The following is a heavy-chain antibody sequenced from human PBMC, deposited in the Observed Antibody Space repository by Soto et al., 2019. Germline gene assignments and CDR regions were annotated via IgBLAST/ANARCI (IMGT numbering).Heavy chain of an antibody. CDR3: AGGIAAAAVDAFDI. Sequence: QVQLVQSGAEVKKPGSSVKVSCKASGGTFSSYTISWVRQAPGQGLEWMGRIIPILGIANYAQKFQGRVTITADKSTSTAYMELSSLRSEGTAVYYCAGGIAAAAVDAFDIWGQGTMVTVSS. V-gene: IGHV1-69*02. CDR1: GGTFSSYT. D-gene: IGHD6-13*01. J-gene: IGHJ3*02. CDR2: IIPILGIA.